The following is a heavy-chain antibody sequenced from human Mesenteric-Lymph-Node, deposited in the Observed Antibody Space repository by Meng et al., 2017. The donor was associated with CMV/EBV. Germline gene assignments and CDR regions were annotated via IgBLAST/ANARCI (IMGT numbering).Heavy chain of an antibody. CDR2: IHSGGT. CDR3: VKGLGRLDS. J-gene: IGHJ4*02. D-gene: IGHD5/OR15-5a*01. Sequence: SLRLSCAASGFTFSSYGMSWVRQAPGKGLEWVSVIHSGGTSYIDSVKGRFTISRDNSKNTLSLEMNSLRAEDTAIYYCVKGLGRLDSWGQGTLVTVSS. V-gene: IGHV3-23*03. CDR1: GFTFSSYG.